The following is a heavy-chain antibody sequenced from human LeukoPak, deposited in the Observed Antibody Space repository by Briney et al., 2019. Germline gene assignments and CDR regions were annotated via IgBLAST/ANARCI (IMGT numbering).Heavy chain of an antibody. D-gene: IGHD4-17*01. V-gene: IGHV3-23*01. CDR2: ISGSGGST. CDR1: GFTFSSYA. CDR3: AKGKSYGEYYYYYGMDV. Sequence: PGGSLRLSCAASGFTFSSYAMSWVRQALGKGLEWVSAISGSGGSTYYADSVKGRFTISRDNSKNTLYLQMNSLRAEDTAVYYCAKGKSYGEYYYYYGMDVWGQGTTVTVSS. J-gene: IGHJ6*02.